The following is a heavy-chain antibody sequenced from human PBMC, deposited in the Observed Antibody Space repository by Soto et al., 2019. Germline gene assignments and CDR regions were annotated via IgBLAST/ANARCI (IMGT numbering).Heavy chain of an antibody. J-gene: IGHJ6*02. CDR2: ISGSGGST. CDR3: AKDYYHGSGSYYGDYYGMDV. CDR1: GFTFNNYA. D-gene: IGHD3-10*01. V-gene: IGHV3-23*01. Sequence: AGGSLRLSCAASGFTFNNYAMTWVRQAPGKGLEWVSAISGSGGSTYYADPVRGRFTISRDNSKNTLYLQINSLRAEDTAIYYCAKDYYHGSGSYYGDYYGMDVWGQGTTVTVSS.